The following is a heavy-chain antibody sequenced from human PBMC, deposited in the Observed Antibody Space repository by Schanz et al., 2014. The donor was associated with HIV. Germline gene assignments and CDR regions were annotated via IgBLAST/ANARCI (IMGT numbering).Heavy chain of an antibody. D-gene: IGHD3-16*02. V-gene: IGHV3-33*01. J-gene: IGHJ4*02. Sequence: QVQLVESGGGVVQPGRSLRLSCAVSGFTFSGYGMHWVRQAPGKGLEWVAVIWYDGKNRDYADSVKGRFTISRDNSKNTLYLQMNRMRTEETALYYCARDETFGGVIVMGYYFDYWGQGTLVTVSS. CDR2: IWYDGKNR. CDR3: ARDETFGGVIVMGYYFDY. CDR1: GFTFSGYG.